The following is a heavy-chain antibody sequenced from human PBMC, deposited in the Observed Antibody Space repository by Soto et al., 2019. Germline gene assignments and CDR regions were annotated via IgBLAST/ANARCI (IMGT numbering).Heavy chain of an antibody. CDR2: INPDNGNT. J-gene: IGHJ5*02. CDR3: ARGIATGQLDP. V-gene: IGHV1-3*01. Sequence: ASVKVSGKASGYTFTRYTMNCVVQAPGQRLDWMGWINPDNGNTKSSQKFQDRVIITRDTSASTAYMDLSSLRSEDTAVYYCARGIATGQLDPWGQGTLVTVSS. D-gene: IGHD2-15*01. CDR1: GYTFTRYT.